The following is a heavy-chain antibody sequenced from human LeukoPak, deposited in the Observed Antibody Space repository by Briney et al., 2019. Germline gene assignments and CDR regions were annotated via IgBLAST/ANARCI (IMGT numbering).Heavy chain of an antibody. CDR1: GGSFSGYY. V-gene: IGHV4-59*10. Sequence: KTSETLSLTCAVYGGSFSGYYWSWIRQPAGKGLEWIGHFYTSGSTNYNPSLKSRVTMSVDTSKNQFSLNLSSVTAADTAVYYCARGPTTVTRAFDYWGQGTLVTVSS. D-gene: IGHD4-17*01. CDR2: FYTSGST. CDR3: ARGPTTVTRAFDY. J-gene: IGHJ4*02.